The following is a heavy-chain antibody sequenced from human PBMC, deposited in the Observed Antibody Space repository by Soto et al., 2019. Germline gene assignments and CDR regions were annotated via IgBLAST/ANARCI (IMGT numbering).Heavy chain of an antibody. CDR2: IYYSGST. CDR3: ASHYREYFEY. Sequence: SETLSLTCTVSGGSISSSRYYWGWIRQPPGKGLEWIGSIYYSGSTYYNPSLKSRVTISVDTSKNQFSLKLSSVTAADTAVYYCASHYREYFEYWGQGTLVTVSS. D-gene: IGHD4-4*01. V-gene: IGHV4-39*01. J-gene: IGHJ4*02. CDR1: GGSISSSRYY.